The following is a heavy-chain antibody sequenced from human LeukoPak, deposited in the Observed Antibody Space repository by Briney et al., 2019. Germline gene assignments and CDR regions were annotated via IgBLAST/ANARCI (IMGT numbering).Heavy chain of an antibody. CDR1: GCTFSSYA. Sequence: GGSLRLSCAASGCTFSSYAMSWVRQAPGKGLEWVSAISGSGGSTYYADSVKGRFTISRDNSKNTLYLQMNSLRAEDTAVYYCAKDNLELPDYFDYWGQGTLVTVSS. J-gene: IGHJ4*02. V-gene: IGHV3-23*01. CDR2: ISGSGGST. D-gene: IGHD1-7*01. CDR3: AKDNLELPDYFDY.